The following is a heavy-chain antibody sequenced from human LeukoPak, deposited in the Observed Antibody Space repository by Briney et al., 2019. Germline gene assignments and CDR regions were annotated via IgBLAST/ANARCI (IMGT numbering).Heavy chain of an antibody. D-gene: IGHD3-22*01. CDR3: ARQENYYDSSGYNFEVFFY. V-gene: IGHV4-38-2*02. CDR2: IYHSGST. J-gene: IGHJ4*02. CDR1: GYSISSGYY. Sequence: SETLSLTCTVSGYSISSGYYWGWIRQPPGKGLEWIGSIYHSGSTYYNPSLKSRVTISVDTSKNQFSLKLSSVTAADTAVYYCARQENYYDSSGYNFEVFFYWGQGTLVTVSS.